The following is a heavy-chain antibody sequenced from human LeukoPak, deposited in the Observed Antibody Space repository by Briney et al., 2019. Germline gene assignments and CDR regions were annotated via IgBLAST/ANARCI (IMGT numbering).Heavy chain of an antibody. V-gene: IGHV3-23*01. CDR3: ARGNWNDYIEYYSDY. CDR1: GFTFSSYA. Sequence: SGGSLRLSCAASGFTFSSYAMSWVRQAPGKGLEWVSAISGSGGSTYYADSVKGRFTISRDNSKNTLYLQMNSLRAEDTAVYYCARGNWNDYIEYYSDYWGQGTLVTVSS. J-gene: IGHJ4*02. D-gene: IGHD1-20*01. CDR2: ISGSGGST.